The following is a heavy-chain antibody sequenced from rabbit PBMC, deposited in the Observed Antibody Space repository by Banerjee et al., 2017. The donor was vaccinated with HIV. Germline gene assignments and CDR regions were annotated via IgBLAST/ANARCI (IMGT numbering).Heavy chain of an antibody. J-gene: IGHJ4*01. CDR2: IYGVSSDIT. D-gene: IGHD6-1*01. CDR1: GIDFSSYG. CDR3: ARSGVSWVMDL. Sequence: QEQLEESGGGLVQPGGSLKLSCKASGIDFSSYGISWVRQAPGKGLEWIACIYGVSSDITHYVSWAKGRFTVSKTSSTTVTLQMASLTAADTATYFCARSGVSWVMDLWGPGTLVTDS. V-gene: IGHV1S45*01.